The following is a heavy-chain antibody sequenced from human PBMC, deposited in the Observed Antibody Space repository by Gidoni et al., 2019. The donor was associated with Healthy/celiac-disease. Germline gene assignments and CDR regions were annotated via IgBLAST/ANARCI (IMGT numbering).Heavy chain of an antibody. J-gene: IGHJ4*02. CDR1: GLTFSSYS. CDR2: ISSSSSYI. CDR3: ARVSGDSSGYPIDY. V-gene: IGHV3-21*01. D-gene: IGHD3-22*01. Sequence: EVQLVESGGGLVKPGGSLRLSCAASGLTFSSYSMNWVRQAPGKGLEWVSSISSSSSYIYYADSVKGRFTISRDNAKNSLYLQMNSLRAEDTAVYYCARVSGDSSGYPIDYWGQGTLVTVSS.